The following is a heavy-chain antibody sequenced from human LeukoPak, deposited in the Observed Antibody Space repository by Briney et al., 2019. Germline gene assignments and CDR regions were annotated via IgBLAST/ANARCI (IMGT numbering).Heavy chain of an antibody. CDR2: ISGSGGST. CDR1: GFTFSSYA. Sequence: PGGSLRLSCAASGFTFSSYAMSWVRQAPGKGLEWVSAISGSGGSTYYVDSVKGRFTISRDNTKNTLYLQMNSLRAEDTAVYYCAKGYSSGWYSYYFDYWGQGTLVTVSS. J-gene: IGHJ4*02. D-gene: IGHD6-19*01. CDR3: AKGYSSGWYSYYFDY. V-gene: IGHV3-23*01.